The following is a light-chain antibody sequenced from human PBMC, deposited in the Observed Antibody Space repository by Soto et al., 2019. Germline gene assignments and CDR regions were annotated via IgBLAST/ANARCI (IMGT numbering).Light chain of an antibody. V-gene: IGKV3-15*01. J-gene: IGKJ4*01. CDR3: HRSNDWLT. Sequence: EFIITLSRPPLSVSRGERPTLSCRASQSVSSNLAWYQQKPGPAPRLLIYGASTRAAGIPARISGSGSGTDFTLTSTILQYDDVGDYYRHRSNDWLTFGGGTKVDIK. CDR1: QSVSSN. CDR2: GAS.